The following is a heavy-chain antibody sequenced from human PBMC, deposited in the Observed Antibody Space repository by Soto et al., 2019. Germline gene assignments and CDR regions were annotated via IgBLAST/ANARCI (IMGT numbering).Heavy chain of an antibody. CDR2: IYSNGGT. Sequence: QVQLQASGPGLVKPSNTLSLTCTVSGDSIGTYNWGWIRQPPGKRLEWIGYIYSNGGTSYNPALKSRVTLSAATSPKQFSLRLSSVTAADTAVYYCVRQGIGALHGLVDVWGQGTTVTVSS. CDR1: GDSIGTYN. D-gene: IGHD1-26*01. CDR3: VRQGIGALHGLVDV. V-gene: IGHV4-59*08. J-gene: IGHJ6*02.